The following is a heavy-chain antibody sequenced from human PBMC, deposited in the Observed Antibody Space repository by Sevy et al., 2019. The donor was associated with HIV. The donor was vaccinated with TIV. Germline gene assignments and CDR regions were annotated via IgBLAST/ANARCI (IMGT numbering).Heavy chain of an antibody. V-gene: IGHV3-33*01. CDR2: IWNDRGNK. Sequence: GSLRLSCAASGLTFSRYGMHWVRQAPGKGLEWVAVIWNDRGNKHYADSVKGRFTISRDNSKNTLYLQMNSLRAEDTAVYYCASLPNNYYDSSGSSGDDAFDIWGQGTMVTVSS. D-gene: IGHD3-22*01. J-gene: IGHJ3*02. CDR3: ASLPNNYYDSSGSSGDDAFDI. CDR1: GLTFSRYG.